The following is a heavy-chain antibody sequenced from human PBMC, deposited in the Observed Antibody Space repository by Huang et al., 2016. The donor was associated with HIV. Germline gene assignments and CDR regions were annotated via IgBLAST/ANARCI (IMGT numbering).Heavy chain of an antibody. Sequence: QVQLVQSGAEVKKPGASVKVSCKVSGHTLTEFSMHWVRQAPGKGLEWMGGFEPEDGETIYAQKCQGRGSTTEDTSTDTAYMERSSLRSEDTAVYYCATGRPLVAVDGALDYWGQGTLITVSS. CDR3: ATGRPLVAVDGALDY. CDR1: GHTLTEFS. CDR2: FEPEDGET. D-gene: IGHD6-19*01. J-gene: IGHJ4*02. V-gene: IGHV1-24*01.